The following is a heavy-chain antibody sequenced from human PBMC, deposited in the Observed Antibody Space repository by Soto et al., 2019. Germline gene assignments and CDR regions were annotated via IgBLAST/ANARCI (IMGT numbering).Heavy chain of an antibody. J-gene: IGHJ4*02. V-gene: IGHV3-66*01. CDR1: GFTVSSNY. CDR3: ATQRGGYDRYCDY. CDR2: IYSGGGT. D-gene: IGHD5-12*01. Sequence: EVNLVESGGGLVQPGVSLRLSCAASGFTVSSNYISWVRQAPGKGLEWVSVIYSGGGTYYADSVRGRFTISRDNSKNTLYLHMNSRSAEDPAVSYCATQRGGYDRYCDYWGQGTLVTVSS.